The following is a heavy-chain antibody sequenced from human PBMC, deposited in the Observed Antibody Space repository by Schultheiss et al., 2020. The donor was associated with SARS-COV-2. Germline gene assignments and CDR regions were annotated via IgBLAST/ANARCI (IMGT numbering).Heavy chain of an antibody. J-gene: IGHJ4*02. Sequence: GGSLRLSCAASGFTFSSYAMHWVRQAPGKGLEWVAVISYDGSNKYYADSVKGRFTISRDNAKNTLYLQMNSLRAEDTAVYYCAREEGNDGFDYWGQGTLVTVSS. CDR1: GFTFSSYA. V-gene: IGHV3-30*07. D-gene: IGHD3-10*01. CDR3: AREEGNDGFDY. CDR2: ISYDGSNK.